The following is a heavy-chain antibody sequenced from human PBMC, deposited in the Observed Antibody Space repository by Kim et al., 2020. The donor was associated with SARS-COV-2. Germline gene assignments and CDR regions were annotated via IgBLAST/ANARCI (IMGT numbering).Heavy chain of an antibody. V-gene: IGHV1-69*06. J-gene: IGHJ4*02. CDR2: IIPIFGTA. D-gene: IGHD3-22*01. CDR1: GGTFSSYA. CDR3: ARETETHYYDSSGSYYFDY. Sequence: SVKVSCKASGGTFSSYAISWVRQAPGQGLEWMGGIIPIFGTANYAQKFQGRVTITADKSTSTAYMELSSLRSEDTAVYYCARETETHYYDSSGSYYFDYWGQGTLVTVSS.